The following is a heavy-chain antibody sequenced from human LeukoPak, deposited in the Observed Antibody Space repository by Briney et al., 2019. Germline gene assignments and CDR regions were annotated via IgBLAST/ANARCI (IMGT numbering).Heavy chain of an antibody. D-gene: IGHD6-13*01. CDR1: GGSISIYY. CDR3: ARHAGAGSGWYYFDY. CDR2: IYNSGST. V-gene: IGHV4-4*07. J-gene: IGHJ4*02. Sequence: SETLSLTCTVSGGSISIYYWSWIRQPAGKGLEWIGRIYNSGSTNYNPSLKSRVTMSVDTSKNQFSLKLSSVTAADTAVYYCARHAGAGSGWYYFDYWGQGTLVTVSS.